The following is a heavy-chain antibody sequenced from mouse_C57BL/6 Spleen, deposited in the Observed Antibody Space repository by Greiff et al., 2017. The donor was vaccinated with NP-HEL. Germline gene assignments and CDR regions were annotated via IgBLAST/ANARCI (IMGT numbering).Heavy chain of an antibody. CDR3: ARTPTTVVAYYYAMDY. CDR2: IDPSDSYT. D-gene: IGHD1-1*01. J-gene: IGHJ4*01. Sequence: VQLQQPGAELVMPGASVKLSCKASGYTFTSYWMHWVKQRPGQGLEWIGEIDPSDSYTNYNQKFKGKSTLTVDKSSSTAYMQLSSLTSEDSAVYYCARTPTTVVAYYYAMDYWGQGTSVTVSS. CDR1: GYTFTSYW. V-gene: IGHV1-69*01.